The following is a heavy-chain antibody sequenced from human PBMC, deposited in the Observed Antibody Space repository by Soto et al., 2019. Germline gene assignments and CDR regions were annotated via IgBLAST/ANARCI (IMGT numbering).Heavy chain of an antibody. CDR1: GFTFSDYY. V-gene: IGHV3-11*06. Sequence: PGGSLRLSCAASGFTFSDYYMSWIRQAPGKGLEWVSYISSSRSYTNYADSVKGRFTISRDNAKNSPYLQMNSLRAEDTAVYYCARAGYSYYDAFDIWGQGTMVTVSS. D-gene: IGHD5-18*01. CDR3: ARAGYSYYDAFDI. CDR2: ISSSRSYT. J-gene: IGHJ3*02.